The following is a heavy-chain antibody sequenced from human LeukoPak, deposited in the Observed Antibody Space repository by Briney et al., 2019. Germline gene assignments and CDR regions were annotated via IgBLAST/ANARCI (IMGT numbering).Heavy chain of an antibody. J-gene: IGHJ3*02. CDR2: ISWNSGSI. CDR3: ARARYYDSSGYYYRDAFDI. V-gene: IGHV3-9*01. D-gene: IGHD3-22*01. Sequence: GRSLRLSCAASAYTFDDYVMHSVRQAPGKGLEWVSGISWNSGSIGYADSVKGRFTISRDNAKNSLYLQMNSLRAEDTALYYCARARYYDSSGYYYRDAFDIWGQGTMVTVSS. CDR1: AYTFDDYV.